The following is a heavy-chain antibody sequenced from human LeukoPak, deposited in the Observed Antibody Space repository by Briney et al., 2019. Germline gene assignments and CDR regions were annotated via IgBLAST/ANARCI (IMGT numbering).Heavy chain of an antibody. V-gene: IGHV3-30*02. CDR1: GFTFSSYG. CDR2: LRYDGSNK. CDR3: AKLATVTTSHFDY. D-gene: IGHD4-11*01. J-gene: IGHJ4*02. Sequence: PGGSLRLSCAASGFTFSSYGMHWVRQAPGKGLEWVAFLRYDGSNKYYADSVKGRFTISRDNSKNTLYLQMNSLRAEATAVYYCAKLATVTTSHFDYWGQGTLVTVSS.